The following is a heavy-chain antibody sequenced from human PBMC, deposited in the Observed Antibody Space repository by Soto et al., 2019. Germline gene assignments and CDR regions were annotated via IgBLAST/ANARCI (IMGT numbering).Heavy chain of an antibody. J-gene: IGHJ5*02. CDR3: ARGPPADCGGDCGGGFDR. Sequence: QVQLVQSGAEVKKPGASVKVSCKASGYTFTSYGISWVRQAPGQGLEWMGWISAYNGNTNYAQKLQGRVTMSTDTTTRRAYLELRGLGTDETAVYYCARGPPADCGGDCGGGFDRWGQESLLTVS. V-gene: IGHV1-18*01. CDR2: ISAYNGNT. D-gene: IGHD2-21*02. CDR1: GYTFTSYG.